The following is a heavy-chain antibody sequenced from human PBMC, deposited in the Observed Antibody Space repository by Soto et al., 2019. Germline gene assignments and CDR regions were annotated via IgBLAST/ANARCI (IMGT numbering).Heavy chain of an antibody. Sequence: ASVKVSCKASGYTFTSYAMHWVRQAPGQRLEWMGWIIPRTGNSNYAQKFEGRVTITADESTSTAYMELSSLRSDDTAVYYCAREGLVLVPTTVNSDYYYYAMDVWGQGTTVTVSS. CDR3: AREGLVLVPTTVNSDYYYYAMDV. V-gene: IGHV1-3*01. J-gene: IGHJ6*02. D-gene: IGHD2-2*01. CDR1: GYTFTSYA. CDR2: IIPRTGNS.